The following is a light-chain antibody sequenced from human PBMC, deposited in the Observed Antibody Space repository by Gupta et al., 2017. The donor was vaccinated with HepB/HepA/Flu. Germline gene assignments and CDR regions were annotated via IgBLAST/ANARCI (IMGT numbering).Light chain of an antibody. J-gene: IGLJ1*01. Sequence: SSVLTQPPSVSVAPGKTARITCGGNNIGSKSVHWYQQTPAQAPGLVVYDDSDRPSESPERFSGSNSGNTATVTISRVDAGEEADYYCQVWESSTDYFYVFRPGTKFTVL. CDR3: QVWESSTDYFYV. V-gene: IGLV3-21*03. CDR2: DDS. CDR1: NIGSKS.